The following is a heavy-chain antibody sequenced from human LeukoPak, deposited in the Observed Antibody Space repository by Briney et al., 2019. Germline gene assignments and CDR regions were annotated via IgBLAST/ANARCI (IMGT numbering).Heavy chain of an antibody. V-gene: IGHV4-34*01. CDR2: INHSGST. J-gene: IGHJ4*02. CDR1: GGSFSGYY. D-gene: IGHD2-15*01. Sequence: PSETLSLTCAVYGGSFSGYYWSWIRQPPGKGLEWIGEINHSGSTNYNPSLKSRVTISVDTSKNQFSLKLSSVTAADTAVYYCARDFVVAATDYFDYWGQGTLVTVSS. CDR3: ARDFVVAATDYFDY.